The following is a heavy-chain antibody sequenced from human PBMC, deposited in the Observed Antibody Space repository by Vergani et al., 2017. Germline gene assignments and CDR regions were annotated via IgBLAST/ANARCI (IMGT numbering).Heavy chain of an antibody. V-gene: IGHV3-74*01. CDR3: ASVGGTYLDWFDP. J-gene: IGHJ5*02. D-gene: IGHD2-15*01. Sequence: EVQLVESGGGLVQPGGSLRLSCAASGFTFSSYWMHGVRQAPGKGVVWVSRINSDGSSTSYADSVKGRCTISRDNAKNTLYLQMNSLRAEDTAVYYCASVGGTYLDWFDPWGQGTLVTVSS. CDR2: INSDGSST. CDR1: GFTFSSYW.